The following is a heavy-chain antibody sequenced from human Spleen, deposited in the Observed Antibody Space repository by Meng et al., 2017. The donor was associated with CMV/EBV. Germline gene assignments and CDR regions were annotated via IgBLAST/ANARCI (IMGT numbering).Heavy chain of an antibody. CDR3: AHTLYYYDSSGYYHY. Sequence: WNGFGPRLVEPTQTPTLTCTFSGFSRSTSGVGVGWIRQPPGKALEWLALIYWDDDNRYSPSLKSRLTITKDTSKNQVVLTMTNMDPVDTATYYCAHTLYYYDSSGYYHYWGQGTLVTVSS. CDR1: GFSRSTSGVG. D-gene: IGHD3-22*01. CDR2: IYWDDDN. V-gene: IGHV2-5*02. J-gene: IGHJ4*02.